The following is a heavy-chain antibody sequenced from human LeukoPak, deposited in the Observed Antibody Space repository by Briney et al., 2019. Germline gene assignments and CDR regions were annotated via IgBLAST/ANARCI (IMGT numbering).Heavy chain of an antibody. V-gene: IGHV2-5*01. J-gene: IGHJ5*02. CDR1: GFSLSTSGVG. CDR3: ARRRRPDCSSPNCYNWFVP. Sequence: SGPTLVKPTQTLTLTCTFSGFSLSTSGVGVGWIRQPPGKALEWLALIYWNDDKRYSPSLKTRLTITKDTSKNQVVLTMTNMDPVDTATYFCARRRRPDCSSPNCYNWFVPWGQGTLVTVSS. D-gene: IGHD2-2*01. CDR2: IYWNDDK.